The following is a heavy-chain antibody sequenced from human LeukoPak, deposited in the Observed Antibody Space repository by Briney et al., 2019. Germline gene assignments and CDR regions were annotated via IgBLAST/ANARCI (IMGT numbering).Heavy chain of an antibody. CDR3: ALTVTTYDY. CDR2: IALYNGNT. J-gene: IGHJ4*02. CDR1: GYTFTYCS. D-gene: IGHD4-17*01. Sequence: ASVKVSCKASGYTFTYCSLHWLQQAPGQGLERMRWIALYNGNTNYAQKLQGRVTMTTDTSTSTAYMELRSLRSDDTAVYYCALTVTTYDYWGQGTLVTVSS. V-gene: IGHV1-68*01.